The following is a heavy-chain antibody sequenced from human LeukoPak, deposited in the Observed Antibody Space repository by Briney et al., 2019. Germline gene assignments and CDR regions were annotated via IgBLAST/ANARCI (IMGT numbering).Heavy chain of an antibody. D-gene: IGHD3-10*01. V-gene: IGHV1-46*01. J-gene: IGHJ5*02. Sequence: ASVKVSCKASGGTFSSYTISWVRQAPGQGLEWMGIINPSGGSTSYAQKFQGRVTMTRDTSTSTVYMELSSLRSEDTAVYYCARDFGSGSSWGQGTLVTVSS. CDR2: INPSGGST. CDR3: ARDFGSGSS. CDR1: GGTFSSYT.